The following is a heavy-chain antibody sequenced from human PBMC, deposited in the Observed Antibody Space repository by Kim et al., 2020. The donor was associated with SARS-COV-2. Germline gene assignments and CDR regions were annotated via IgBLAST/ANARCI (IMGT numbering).Heavy chain of an antibody. CDR2: IRPDGSET. CDR1: GFTFTNYW. J-gene: IGHJ3*02. D-gene: IGHD3-10*01. Sequence: GGSLRLSCAASGFTFTNYWMHWVRQAPGTGLVWVSRIRPDGSETGYSDSVRGRFTISRDIAKNMLYLQMNSLTAEDTAVYYCTRDARLTIVSPGAFDIWG. V-gene: IGHV3-74*01. CDR3: TRDARLTIVSPGAFDI.